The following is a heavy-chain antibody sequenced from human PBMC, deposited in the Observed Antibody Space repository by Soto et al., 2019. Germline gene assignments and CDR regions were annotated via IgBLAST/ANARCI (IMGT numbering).Heavy chain of an antibody. CDR3: AKGSLYSGRYYYGMDV. J-gene: IGHJ6*02. CDR1: GFTFSSYG. CDR2: ISYDGSNK. V-gene: IGHV3-30*18. D-gene: IGHD5-12*01. Sequence: GGSLRLSCAASGFTFSSYGMHWVRQAPGKGLEWLAVISYDGSNKYYADSVEGRFTISRDNSKNTLYLQMNSLRAEDTAVYYCAKGSLYSGRYYYGMDVWGQGTTVTVSS.